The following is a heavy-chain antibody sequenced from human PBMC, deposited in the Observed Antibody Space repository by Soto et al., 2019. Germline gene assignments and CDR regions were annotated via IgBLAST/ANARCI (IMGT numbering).Heavy chain of an antibody. Sequence: SETLSLTCAVSGGSISSSNWWSWVRQPPGKGLEWIGEIYHSGSTNYNPSLKSRVTISVDKSKNQFSLKLSSVTAADTAVYYCASGRITMVRGVIIYWFDPWGQGTLVTVSS. D-gene: IGHD3-10*01. J-gene: IGHJ5*02. CDR3: ASGRITMVRGVIIYWFDP. V-gene: IGHV4-4*02. CDR2: IYHSGST. CDR1: GGSISSSNW.